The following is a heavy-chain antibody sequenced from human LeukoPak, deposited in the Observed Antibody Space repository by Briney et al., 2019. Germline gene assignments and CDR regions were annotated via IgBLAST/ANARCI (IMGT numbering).Heavy chain of an antibody. D-gene: IGHD2-15*01. CDR3: ARDIVVVVAAIPNYGMDV. J-gene: IGHJ6*02. CDR2: IIPILGIA. Sequence: SVKVSCKASGYTFTGYYMHWVRQAPGQGLEWMGRIIPILGIANYAQKFQGRVTITADKSTSTAYMELSSLRSEDTAVYYCARDIVVVVAAIPNYGMDVWGQGTTVTVSS. V-gene: IGHV1-69*04. CDR1: GYTFTGYY.